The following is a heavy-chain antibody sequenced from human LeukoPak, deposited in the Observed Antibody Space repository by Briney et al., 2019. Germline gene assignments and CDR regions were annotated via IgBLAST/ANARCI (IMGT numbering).Heavy chain of an antibody. D-gene: IGHD2-21*02. CDR2: ISGGGGT. CDR1: GFTFSSYS. J-gene: IGHJ4*02. V-gene: IGHV3-23*01. CDR3: AKEPPYCGGDCYFLLDY. Sequence: GGSLGLSCAASGFTFSSYSMSWVRQAPGKGLEWVSGISGGGGTYYADSVKGRFTISRDNSKNTLYLQVNSLRAEDTGVYYCAKEPPYCGGDCYFLLDYWGQGTLVTVSS.